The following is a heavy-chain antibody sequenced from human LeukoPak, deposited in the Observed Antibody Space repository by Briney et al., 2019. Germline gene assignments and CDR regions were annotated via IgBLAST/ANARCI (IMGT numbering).Heavy chain of an antibody. V-gene: IGHV3-23*01. CDR3: AKDSFGDY. CDR2: ISGSGGST. J-gene: IGHJ4*02. CDR1: GFTFNSYA. D-gene: IGHD3-16*01. Sequence: PGGSLRLSGAGSGFTFNSYAMSWARPAPGKGLEWVSAISGSGGSTYYADSVKGRFTISRDNSKNTLYLQMNSLRADDTAVYYCAKDSFGDYWGQGTLVTVSS.